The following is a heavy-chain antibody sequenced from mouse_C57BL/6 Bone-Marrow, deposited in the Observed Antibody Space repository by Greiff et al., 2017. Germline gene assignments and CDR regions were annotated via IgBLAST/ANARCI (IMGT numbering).Heavy chain of an antibody. J-gene: IGHJ2*01. CDR3: ARYDGPPYFDY. Sequence: EVKLEESGPGLVKPSQSLSLTCSVTGYSITSGYYWNWIRQFPGNKLEWMGYISYDGSNNYNPSLKNRISITRDTSKNQFFLKLNSVTTEDTATYYCARYDGPPYFDYWGQATTLTVSS. CDR2: ISYDGSN. CDR1: GYSITSGYY. V-gene: IGHV3-6*01. D-gene: IGHD2-3*01.